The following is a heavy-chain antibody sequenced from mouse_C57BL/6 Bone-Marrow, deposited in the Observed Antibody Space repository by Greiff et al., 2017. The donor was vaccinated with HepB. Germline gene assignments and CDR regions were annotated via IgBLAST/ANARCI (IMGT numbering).Heavy chain of an antibody. Sequence: QVQLQQPGAELVKPGASVKLSCKASGYTFTSYWMHWVKQRPGRGLEWIGRIDPNSGGTKYNEKFKSKATLTVDKPSSTAYMQLSSLTSEDSAVYYCARGYSNYPPWFAYWGQGTLVTVSA. CDR3: ARGYSNYPPWFAY. V-gene: IGHV1-72*01. CDR2: IDPNSGGT. J-gene: IGHJ3*01. D-gene: IGHD2-5*01. CDR1: GYTFTSYW.